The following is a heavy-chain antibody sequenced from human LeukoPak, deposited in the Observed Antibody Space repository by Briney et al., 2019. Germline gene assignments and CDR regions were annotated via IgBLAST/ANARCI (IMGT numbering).Heavy chain of an antibody. CDR1: RFTFSSYS. D-gene: IGHD2-21*01. CDR2: ISGSGGST. Sequence: GGSLRLSCAASRFTFSSYSMNWVRQAPGKGLEWVSAISGSGGSTYYADSVKGRFTISRDNAKNSLYLQMNSLRAEDTAVYYCARVAAYLDAFDIWGQGTMVTVSS. CDR3: ARVAAYLDAFDI. J-gene: IGHJ3*02. V-gene: IGHV3-21*01.